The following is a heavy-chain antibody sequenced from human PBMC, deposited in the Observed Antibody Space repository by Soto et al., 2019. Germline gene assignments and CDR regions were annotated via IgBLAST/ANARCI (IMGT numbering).Heavy chain of an antibody. D-gene: IGHD1-26*01. Sequence: QVQLQESGPGLVKPSQTLSLTCTVSGGSISSGGYYWSWIRQPPGKGLEWIGYIYYSGSTYYNPSLKSRVTVSVDTSKNQFSLKLSSVTAADTAVYYCARDRGPWTNFDYWGQGTLVTVSS. CDR1: GGSISSGGYY. J-gene: IGHJ4*02. CDR2: IYYSGST. V-gene: IGHV4-31*03. CDR3: ARDRGPWTNFDY.